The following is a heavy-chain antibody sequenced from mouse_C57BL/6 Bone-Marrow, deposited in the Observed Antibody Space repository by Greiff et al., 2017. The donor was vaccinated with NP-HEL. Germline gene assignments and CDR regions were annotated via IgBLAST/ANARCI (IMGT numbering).Heavy chain of an antibody. Sequence: QVQLKESGAELVRPGASVKLSCKASGYTFTDYYINWVKQRPGQGLEWIARIYPGSGNTYYNEKFKGKATLPADKYSSTAYMQLSSLTSEDSAVYFCARSDDYEVPYYFDYWGQGTTLTVSS. CDR2: IYPGSGNT. D-gene: IGHD2-4*01. CDR1: GYTFTDYY. J-gene: IGHJ2*01. V-gene: IGHV1-76*01. CDR3: ARSDDYEVPYYFDY.